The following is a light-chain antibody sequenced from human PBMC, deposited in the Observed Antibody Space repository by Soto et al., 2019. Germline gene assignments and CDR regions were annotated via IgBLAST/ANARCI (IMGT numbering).Light chain of an antibody. Sequence: EIVMTQSPATLSVSPGERATLSCRASQSVSGNLAWYQQKPGQAPRLLIYGASTSATGIPARFSGSGSGTEFTLTISSLQSEDFAVYYCQQYNSWPLTFGQGTKVEIK. CDR2: GAS. CDR3: QQYNSWPLT. V-gene: IGKV3-15*01. CDR1: QSVSGN. J-gene: IGKJ1*01.